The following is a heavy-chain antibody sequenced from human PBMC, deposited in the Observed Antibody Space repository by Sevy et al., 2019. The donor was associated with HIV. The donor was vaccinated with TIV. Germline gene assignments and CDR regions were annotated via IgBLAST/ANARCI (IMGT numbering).Heavy chain of an antibody. J-gene: IGHJ4*02. V-gene: IGHV3-23*01. CDR3: AGAGMGAKGFDY. CDR1: GFIFNSYV. D-gene: IGHD1-26*01. CDR2: ISASGGST. Sequence: GGSLRLSCAASGFIFNSYVMSWVRQAPGKGLEWVSGISASGGSTFYVDSVKGRFTISRDNFKNALYLEMNSLRVEDTAVYYCAGAGMGAKGFDYWGQGTLVTVSS.